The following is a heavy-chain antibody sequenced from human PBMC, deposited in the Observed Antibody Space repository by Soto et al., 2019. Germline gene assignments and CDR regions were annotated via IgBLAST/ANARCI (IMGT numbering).Heavy chain of an antibody. J-gene: IGHJ5*02. CDR3: ARHPDRIAEIWGFDP. CDR1: GFTFSSYS. Sequence: EVQLVESGGGLVQPGGSLRLSCAASGFTFSSYSMNWVRQAPGKGLEWVSYISSSSSTVYYADAVKGRVTISRDNAKNSLYLQMNSLRAEDTAVYYCARHPDRIAEIWGFDPWGQGTLVTVSS. D-gene: IGHD6-13*01. CDR2: ISSSSSTV. V-gene: IGHV3-48*01.